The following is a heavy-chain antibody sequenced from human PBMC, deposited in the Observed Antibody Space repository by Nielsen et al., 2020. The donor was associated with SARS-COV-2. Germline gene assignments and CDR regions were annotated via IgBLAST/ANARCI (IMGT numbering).Heavy chain of an antibody. CDR2: IYYSGST. D-gene: IGHD3-10*01. Sequence: SETLSLTCTVSGGSISSGGYYWGWIRQPPGKGLEWIGSIYYSGSTYYNPSLKSRVTISVDTSKNQFSLKLSSVTAAGTAVYYCARDYYGSGSYYNEYYFDYWGQGTLVTVSS. V-gene: IGHV4-39*02. CDR3: ARDYYGSGSYYNEYYFDY. J-gene: IGHJ4*02. CDR1: GGSISSGGYY.